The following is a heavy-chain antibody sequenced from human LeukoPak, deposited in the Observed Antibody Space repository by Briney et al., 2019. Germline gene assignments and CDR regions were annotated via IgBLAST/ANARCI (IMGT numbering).Heavy chain of an antibody. Sequence: GASVKVSCKASGYSFTNYGLSWVRQAPGQGLEWMGWISAYNGNTNYAQKLQGRVTMTTDTSTSTAYMELRSLRSDDTAVYYCARVWFGEPGWLNWGQGTLVTVSS. J-gene: IGHJ4*02. CDR1: GYSFTNYG. CDR3: ARVWFGEPGWLN. CDR2: ISAYNGNT. D-gene: IGHD3-10*01. V-gene: IGHV1-18*01.